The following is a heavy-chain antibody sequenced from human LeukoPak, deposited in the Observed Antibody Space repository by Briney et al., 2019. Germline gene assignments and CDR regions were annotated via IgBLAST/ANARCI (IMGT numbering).Heavy chain of an antibody. J-gene: IGHJ4*02. D-gene: IGHD6-13*01. CDR2: INANNGNT. CDR1: GYTYTSYG. CDR3: ARGPIAAAGDS. Sequence: ASVKVSCKASGYTYTSYGITWVRQAPGQGLEWMGWINANNGNTNYAQNLQGRVTMTTDTSTSTAYMELRSLRSDDTAVYYCARGPIAAAGDSWGQGTLVTVSS. V-gene: IGHV1-18*01.